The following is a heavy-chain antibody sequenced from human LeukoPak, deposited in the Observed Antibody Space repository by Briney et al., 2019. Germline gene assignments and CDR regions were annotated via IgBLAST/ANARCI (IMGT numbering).Heavy chain of an antibody. D-gene: IGHD1-26*01. V-gene: IGHV4-30-2*01. Sequence: PSQTLSLTCTVSGGSISSGGYYWSWIRQPPGKGLEWIGYIYHSGSTYYNPSLKSRVTISVDRSKNQFSLKLSSVTAADTAVYYCARDSGSYYGYYYYYMDVWGKGTTVTVSS. J-gene: IGHJ6*03. CDR1: GGSISSGGYY. CDR3: ARDSGSYYGYYYYYMDV. CDR2: IYHSGST.